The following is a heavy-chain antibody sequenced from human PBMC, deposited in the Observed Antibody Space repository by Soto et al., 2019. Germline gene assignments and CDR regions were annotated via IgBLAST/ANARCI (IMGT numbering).Heavy chain of an antibody. CDR3: ARGRGYGYGIDY. CDR2: IQYGAST. V-gene: IGHV4-30-4*01. Sequence: PSETLSLTCTVSGVSVSSGDHYWIWLRQPPGKGLESIVYIQYGASTYYNPSLTSRTTISVDTSKNQFSLMLRSVTAADTAVYYRARGRGYGYGIDYWGQGTLVTVSS. CDR1: GVSVSSGDHY. D-gene: IGHD5-18*01. J-gene: IGHJ4*02.